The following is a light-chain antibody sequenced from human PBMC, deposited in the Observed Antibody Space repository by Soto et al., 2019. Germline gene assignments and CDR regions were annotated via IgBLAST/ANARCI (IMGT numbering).Light chain of an antibody. CDR1: TGAVTTGNY. CDR3: LLYFGGAQLV. Sequence: QAVVTQEPSLTVSPGGTVTLTCASSTGAVTTGNYASWFQQKPGQAPRTLIYTTDNRHSWTPARFSGSLLGGKAALTLSSVQPEDDADYYCLLYFGGAQLVFGGGTKVTVL. J-gene: IGLJ3*02. V-gene: IGLV7-43*01. CDR2: TTD.